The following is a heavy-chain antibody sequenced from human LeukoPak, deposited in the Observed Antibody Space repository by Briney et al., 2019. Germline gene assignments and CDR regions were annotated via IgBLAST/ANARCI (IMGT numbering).Heavy chain of an antibody. CDR1: GCTFSDYY. Sequence: PGGSLRLSCAASGCTFSDYYMSWIRQAPGKWLEWVSYISSSGSTIYYAGSVKGRFTISRDNAKNSLYLQMNSLRAEDTAVYDCARAIRYVDWLPRSRAFGIWGQGTMVTVSS. V-gene: IGHV3-11*04. D-gene: IGHD3-9*01. J-gene: IGHJ3*02. CDR3: ARAIRYVDWLPRSRAFGI. CDR2: ISSSGSTI.